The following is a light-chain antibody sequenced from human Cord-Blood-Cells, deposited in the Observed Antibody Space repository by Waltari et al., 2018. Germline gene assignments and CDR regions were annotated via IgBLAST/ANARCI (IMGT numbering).Light chain of an antibody. CDR1: QDISNY. CDR2: DAS. J-gene: IGKJ2*03. V-gene: IGKV1-33*01. Sequence: DIQMTQSPSSLSASVGDRVTITCQASQDISNYLNWYQQKPGKAPKLLIYDASNLETGVPSRFSGSGSGTDFTFTISSLQPEDIATYYCQQYDKLPYCFGQGTKLEI. CDR3: QQYDKLPYC.